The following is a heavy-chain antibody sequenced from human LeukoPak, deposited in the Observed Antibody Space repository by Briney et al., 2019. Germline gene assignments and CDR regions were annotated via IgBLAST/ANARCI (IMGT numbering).Heavy chain of an antibody. Sequence: GGSLRLSCAASGFSFSSYWMHWVRQAPGKGLVWVSRISSDGSSTIYADSVKGRFTISRDNAKNTLYLQMNSLRAKDTAVYYCARLGSGSTLDCWGQGILVTVSS. J-gene: IGHJ4*02. D-gene: IGHD3-10*01. CDR2: ISSDGSST. CDR3: ARLGSGSTLDC. CDR1: GFSFSSYW. V-gene: IGHV3-74*01.